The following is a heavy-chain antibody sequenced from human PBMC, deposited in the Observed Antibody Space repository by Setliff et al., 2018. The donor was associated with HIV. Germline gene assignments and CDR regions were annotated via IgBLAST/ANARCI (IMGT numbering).Heavy chain of an antibody. CDR1: GYSISSGYY. Sequence: SETLSLTCAVSGYSISSGYYWGWIRQPPGMGLEWIASIYHSGDTYYNPSLKSRVTISFDASKNQFSLKLSSMTAADTAVYYCAIRYCNGVCYLPWDYWGQGTLVTVSS. CDR3: AIRYCNGVCYLPWDY. D-gene: IGHD2-8*01. V-gene: IGHV4-38-2*01. J-gene: IGHJ4*02. CDR2: IYHSGDT.